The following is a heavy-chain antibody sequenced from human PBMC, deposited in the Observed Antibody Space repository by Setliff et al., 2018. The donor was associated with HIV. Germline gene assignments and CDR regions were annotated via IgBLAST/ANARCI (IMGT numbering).Heavy chain of an antibody. CDR2: ISSSGSTI. CDR1: GLTFSDYY. D-gene: IGHD3-22*01. CDR3: ARGLGYYDSSGQEGAFDI. V-gene: IGHV3-11*04. Sequence: GGSLRLSCAASGLTFSDYYMSWIRQAPGKGLEWVSYISSSGSTIYYADSVKGRFTISRDNAKNSLYLQMNSLRAEDTAVYYCARGLGYYDSSGQEGAFDIWGQGTMVTVSS. J-gene: IGHJ3*02.